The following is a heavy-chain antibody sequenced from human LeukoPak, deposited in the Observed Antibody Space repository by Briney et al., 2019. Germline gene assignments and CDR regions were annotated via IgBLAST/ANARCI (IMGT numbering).Heavy chain of an antibody. J-gene: IGHJ4*02. CDR3: AKDGYCSGGACYSWHFDS. CDR1: GFSFTHFG. Sequence: GGSLRLSCAASGFSFTHFGMHWVRQAPGKGLEWVAFIGSDGNKKYFADSVKGRLTISRDNSKNMLFLQVNSLRAGDTAVYYCAKDGYCSGGACYSWHFDSWGLGTLVTVSS. D-gene: IGHD2-15*01. V-gene: IGHV3-30*02. CDR2: IGSDGNKK.